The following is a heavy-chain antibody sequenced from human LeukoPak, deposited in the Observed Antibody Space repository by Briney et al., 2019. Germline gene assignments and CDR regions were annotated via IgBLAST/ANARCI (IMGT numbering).Heavy chain of an antibody. Sequence: ASVKVSCKASGYTFTSYGISWVRQAPGQGLEWMGWISAYNGNTNYAQKLQGRVTMTTDTYTSTAYMELRSLRSDDTAVYYCARDLGLRLGELSSRSDYWGQGTLVTVSS. J-gene: IGHJ4*02. D-gene: IGHD3-16*02. CDR2: ISAYNGNT. CDR3: ARDLGLRLGELSSRSDY. V-gene: IGHV1-18*01. CDR1: GYTFTSYG.